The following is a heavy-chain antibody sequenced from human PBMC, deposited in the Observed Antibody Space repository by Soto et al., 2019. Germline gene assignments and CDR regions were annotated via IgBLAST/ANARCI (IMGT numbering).Heavy chain of an antibody. J-gene: IGHJ6*02. CDR1: GFTFSSYG. V-gene: IGHV3-33*01. Sequence: PGGSLRLSCAASGFTFSSYGMHWVRQAPGKGLEWVAVIWYDGSNKYYADSVKGRFTISRDNSKNTLYLQMNSLRAEDTAVYYFALEDFDSSGPPSEYYYGMDVWGQGTTVTVSS. D-gene: IGHD3-22*01. CDR3: ALEDFDSSGPPSEYYYGMDV. CDR2: IWYDGSNK.